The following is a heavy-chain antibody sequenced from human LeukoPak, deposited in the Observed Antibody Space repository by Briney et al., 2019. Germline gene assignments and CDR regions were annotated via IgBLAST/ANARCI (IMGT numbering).Heavy chain of an antibody. V-gene: IGHV1-2*02. J-gene: IGHJ6*02. Sequence: ASVTVSCTASGYTFTGYYMHWVRQAPGQGLEWMGWINPNSGGTNYAQKFQGRVTMTRDTSISTAYMELSRLRSDDTAVYYCARDLIRRVVPAAMKYYYYGMDVWGQGTTVTVSS. CDR1: GYTFTGYY. D-gene: IGHD2-2*01. CDR2: INPNSGGT. CDR3: ARDLIRRVVPAAMKYYYYGMDV.